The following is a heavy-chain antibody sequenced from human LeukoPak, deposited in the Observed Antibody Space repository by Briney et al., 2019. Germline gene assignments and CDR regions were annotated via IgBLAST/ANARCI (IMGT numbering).Heavy chain of an antibody. CDR3: ARVDILTGYYHFDY. Sequence: SVKVSCKASGDTFSSYAISWVRQAPGQGLEWMGGIIPIFGTANYAQKFQGRVTITADKSTSTAYMELSSLRSEDTAVYYCARVDILTGYYHFDYWGQGTLVTVSS. CDR2: IIPIFGTA. J-gene: IGHJ4*02. V-gene: IGHV1-69*06. CDR1: GDTFSSYA. D-gene: IGHD3-9*01.